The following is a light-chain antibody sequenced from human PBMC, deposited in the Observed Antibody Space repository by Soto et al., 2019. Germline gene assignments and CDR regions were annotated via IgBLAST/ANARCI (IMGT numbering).Light chain of an antibody. J-gene: IGLJ3*02. CDR2: GDS. CDR3: QVWDTTTYHVV. Sequence: SYELTQPPSLSVAPGQTARITCGGNNIGSKSVHWYQQKPGQAPVLVVHGDSDRPSGIPERFSGSNSGNTATLTITRVEAGDEADYYCQVWDTTTYHVVFGGGTQLTVL. V-gene: IGLV3-21*02. CDR1: NIGSKS.